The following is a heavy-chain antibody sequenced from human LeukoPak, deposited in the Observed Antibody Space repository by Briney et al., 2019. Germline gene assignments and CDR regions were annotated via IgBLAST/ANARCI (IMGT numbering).Heavy chain of an antibody. Sequence: PSETLSLTCTVSGGSISSSSYYWGWIRQPPGKGLEWIGTIYYSGSTYYNPSLKSRVTIFVDTSKNQFSLKLSSVTAADTAVYYCARVGRSYFDYWGQGTLVTVSS. V-gene: IGHV4-39*01. CDR1: GGSISSSSYY. CDR2: IYYSGST. CDR3: ARVGRSYFDY. D-gene: IGHD1-26*01. J-gene: IGHJ4*02.